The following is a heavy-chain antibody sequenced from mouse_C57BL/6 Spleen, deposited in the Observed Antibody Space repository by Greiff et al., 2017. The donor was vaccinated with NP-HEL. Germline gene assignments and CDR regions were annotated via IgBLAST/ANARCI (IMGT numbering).Heavy chain of an antibody. V-gene: IGHV1-18*01. J-gene: IGHJ2*01. Sequence: EVKLQESGPELVKPGASVKIPCKASGYTFTDYNMDWVKQSHGKSLEWIGDINPNNGGTIYNQKFKGKAKLTVDKSSSTAYMELRSLTTEDTAVYYCARRYYGSSYDFDYWGQSTTLTVSS. CDR2: INPNNGGT. CDR1: GYTFTDYN. CDR3: ARRYYGSSYDFDY. D-gene: IGHD1-1*01.